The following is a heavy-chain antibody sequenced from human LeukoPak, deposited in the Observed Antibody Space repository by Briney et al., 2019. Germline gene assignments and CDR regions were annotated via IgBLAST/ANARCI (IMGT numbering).Heavy chain of an antibody. CDR1: GGSISSSSYY. Sequence: PPETLSLTCTVSGGSISSSSYYWGWIRQPPGKGLEWIGSIYYSGSTYYNPSLKSRVTISVDTSKNQFSLKLSSVTAADTAVYYCGAAAGISEIDYWGQGTLVTVSS. CDR2: IYYSGST. D-gene: IGHD6-13*01. CDR3: GAAAGISEIDY. V-gene: IGHV4-39*01. J-gene: IGHJ4*02.